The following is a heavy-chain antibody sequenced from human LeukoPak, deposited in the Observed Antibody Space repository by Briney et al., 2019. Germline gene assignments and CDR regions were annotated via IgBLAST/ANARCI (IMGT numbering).Heavy chain of an antibody. D-gene: IGHD5-24*01. Sequence: GGSLRLSCAASGFTFSSYEMNWVRQAPGKGLEWVSAISGSGGSTYYADSVKGRFTISRDNSKNTLYLQMNSLRAEDTAVYYCAKVNKKMADLDYWGQGTLVTVSS. V-gene: IGHV3-23*01. CDR1: GFTFSSYE. CDR2: ISGSGGST. CDR3: AKVNKKMADLDY. J-gene: IGHJ4*02.